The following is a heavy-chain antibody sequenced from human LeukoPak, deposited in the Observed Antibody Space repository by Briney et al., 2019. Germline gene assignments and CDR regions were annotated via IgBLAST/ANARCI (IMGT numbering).Heavy chain of an antibody. V-gene: IGHV3-21*01. D-gene: IGHD6-19*01. CDR3: ASSGIAVAGTHY. CDR1: GFTFSSYS. CDR2: ISSSSCYI. Sequence: GGSLRLSCAASGFTFSSYSMNWVRQAPGKGLEWVSSISSSSCYIYYADSVKGRFTISRDNAKNSLYLQMNSLRAEDTAVYYCASSGIAVAGTHYWGQGTLVTVSS. J-gene: IGHJ4*02.